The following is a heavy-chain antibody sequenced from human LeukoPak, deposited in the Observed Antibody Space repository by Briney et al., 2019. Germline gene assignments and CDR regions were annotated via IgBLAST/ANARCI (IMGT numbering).Heavy chain of an antibody. CDR1: GFTFSSYA. J-gene: IGHJ4*02. Sequence: GGSLRLSCAASGFTFSSYAMNWVRQAPGKGLEWVSGINWNGGSTGYADSVKGRFTISRDNAKNSLYLQMNSLRAEDTALYYCARDHYDFWSGYHDYWGQGTLVTVSS. D-gene: IGHD3-3*01. V-gene: IGHV3-20*04. CDR3: ARDHYDFWSGYHDY. CDR2: INWNGGST.